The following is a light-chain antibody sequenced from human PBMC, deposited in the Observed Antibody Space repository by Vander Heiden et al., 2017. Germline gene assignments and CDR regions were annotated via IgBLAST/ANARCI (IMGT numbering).Light chain of an antibody. CDR1: SSDVGGYDR. J-gene: IGLJ2*01. CDR2: DVD. Sequence: QSALTQPRSVSRSPGQSATISCTGTSSDVGGYDRVSWYQQHPGKAPKVIIFDVDKRPSGVPDRFSASKSGNTASLTISGLRPEDEGDYYCCSYAGSFTWTFGGGTKVTVL. CDR3: CSYAGSFTWT. V-gene: IGLV2-11*01.